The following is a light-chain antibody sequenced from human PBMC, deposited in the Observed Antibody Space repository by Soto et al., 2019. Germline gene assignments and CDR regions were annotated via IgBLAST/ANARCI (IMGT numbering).Light chain of an antibody. CDR2: DAS. J-gene: IGKJ3*01. V-gene: IGKV3-11*01. CDR3: QQYNNRPFT. CDR1: QSVRSY. Sequence: EIVLTQSPATLSLSPGERATLSCRASQSVRSYLAWYQQKPGQAPRLLIYDASNRATGIPASFLGNESGTEFTLTASSLQPDDFAVSYCQQYNNRPFTFGPWTKVDSK.